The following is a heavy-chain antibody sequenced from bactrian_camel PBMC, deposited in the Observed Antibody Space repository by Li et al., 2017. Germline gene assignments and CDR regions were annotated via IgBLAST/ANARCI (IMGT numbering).Heavy chain of an antibody. CDR2: IDNDGST. Sequence: VQLVESGGGSVQAGSSLRLSCTASGYTDSSNCMGWFRQGLGKEREGVAAIDNDGSTTYPDSVKGRFTISYDHAENTLYLQMNNLKPEDMAVYYCAADLVGCSGSWCYLTRGPDFGYWGQGTQVTVS. CDR1: GYTDSSNC. CDR3: AADLVGCSGSWCYLTRGPDFGY. D-gene: IGHD3*01. V-gene: IGHV3S53*01. J-gene: IGHJ6*01.